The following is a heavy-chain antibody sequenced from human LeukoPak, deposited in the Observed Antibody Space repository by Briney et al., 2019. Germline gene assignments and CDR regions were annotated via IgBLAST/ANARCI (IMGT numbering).Heavy chain of an antibody. D-gene: IGHD6-19*01. CDR1: GITISNYG. Sequence: GTSLRLSCAASGITISNYGVHWVRQAPGKGLEWLAVISYDGLNKNYADSVKGRFSISRDNSKNTLYLQMSSLRAEDTAIYYCAKELQWHLRSYRFDYWGPGTLVTVSS. V-gene: IGHV3-30*18. CDR3: AKELQWHLRSYRFDY. CDR2: ISYDGLNK. J-gene: IGHJ4*02.